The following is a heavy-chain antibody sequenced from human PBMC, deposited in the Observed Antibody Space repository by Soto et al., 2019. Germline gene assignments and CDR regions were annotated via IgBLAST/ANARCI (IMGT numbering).Heavy chain of an antibody. J-gene: IGHJ4*02. Sequence: GASVKGSCKASGGTFSRYAISWVRQAPGQGIEWMGGIIPIFGTANYAQKFQGRVTITAAESTSTAYMELSSLRSEDTAVYYCASRYCSGGSCYDGFDYWGQGTLVTVSS. D-gene: IGHD2-15*01. CDR1: GGTFSRYA. V-gene: IGHV1-69*13. CDR2: IIPIFGTA. CDR3: ASRYCSGGSCYDGFDY.